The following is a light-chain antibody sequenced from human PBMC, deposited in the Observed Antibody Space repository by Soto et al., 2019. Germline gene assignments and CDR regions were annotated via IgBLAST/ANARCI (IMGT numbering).Light chain of an antibody. J-gene: IGKJ5*01. CDR2: GAS. CDR3: QQYGSSPPIT. Sequence: EIVFTQSPGTLSLSPGERATLSCRASQSVSSSYLAWYQQKPGQAPRLLIYGASSRANGIPDRFSGSGSGTDLTLTISRLEPEDFAVYYCQQYGSSPPITFGQGTRLEIK. CDR1: QSVSSSY. V-gene: IGKV3-20*01.